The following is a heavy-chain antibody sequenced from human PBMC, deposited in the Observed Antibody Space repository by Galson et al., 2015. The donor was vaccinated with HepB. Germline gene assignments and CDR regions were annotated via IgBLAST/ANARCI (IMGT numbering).Heavy chain of an antibody. J-gene: IGHJ4*02. V-gene: IGHV3-23*01. Sequence: SLRLSCAASGFTFRSYGMSWVRQAPGKGLAWVSVINNSGVNTFYADSVKGRFTISRDNSKNTLYLQMNSLRADDTAVYYCAKFTNDAVDPDYFDSWGQGTLVTVSS. CDR2: INNSGVNT. CDR3: AKFTNDAVDPDYFDS. CDR1: GFTFRSYG. D-gene: IGHD1-1*01.